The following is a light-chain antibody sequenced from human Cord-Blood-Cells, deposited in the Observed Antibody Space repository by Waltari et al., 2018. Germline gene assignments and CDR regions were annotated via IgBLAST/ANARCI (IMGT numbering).Light chain of an antibody. CDR1: QRISSW. CDR2: DAS. Sequence: DIQMTQSPSTLSASVGDRVTITCRASQRISSWLAWYQQKPGKAPKLLIYDASSLESGVPSRFSGSGSGTEFTLTISSLQPDDFATYYCQQYNSYSKTFGPGTKVDIK. J-gene: IGKJ3*01. V-gene: IGKV1-5*01. CDR3: QQYNSYSKT.